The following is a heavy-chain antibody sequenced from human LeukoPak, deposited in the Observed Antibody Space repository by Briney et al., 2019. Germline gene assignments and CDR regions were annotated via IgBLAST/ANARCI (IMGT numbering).Heavy chain of an antibody. J-gene: IGHJ4*02. D-gene: IGHD6-19*01. V-gene: IGHV3-66*01. Sequence: GGSLRLSCAASGFTFSIYAMSWVRQAPGKGLEWVSVIYSGGSTYYADSVKGRFTISRDNSKNTLYLQMNSLRAEDTAVYYCARDISSGWYGVYWGQGTLVTVSS. CDR1: GFTFSIYA. CDR2: IYSGGST. CDR3: ARDISSGWYGVY.